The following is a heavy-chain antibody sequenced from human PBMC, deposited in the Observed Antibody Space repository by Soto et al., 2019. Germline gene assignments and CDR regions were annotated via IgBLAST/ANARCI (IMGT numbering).Heavy chain of an antibody. Sequence: QVQLVQSGAEVKEPGSSVNVSCKTSGGTFGNTAVTWVRQVRGQGLEWIGGIVPLFGTANYAQKFRGRVMITADESTSTAYMDLSSLRSDDTAIYDCARDGDPGYSFWSGPLGGGRFDPWGQGTLVTVSS. J-gene: IGHJ5*02. CDR1: GGTFGNTA. CDR3: ARDGDPGYSFWSGPLGGGRFDP. D-gene: IGHD3-3*01. V-gene: IGHV1-69*12. CDR2: IVPLFGTA.